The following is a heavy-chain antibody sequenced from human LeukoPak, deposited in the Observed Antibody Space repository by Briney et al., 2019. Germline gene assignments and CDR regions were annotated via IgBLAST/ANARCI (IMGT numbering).Heavy chain of an antibody. D-gene: IGHD3-22*01. CDR3: AKASMDYYDSSGYYFYYYYGMDV. Sequence: GGSLRLSCAASGFIVSSNYMSWVRQAPGKGLEWVSLIYSGGTTYYADSVKGRFTISRDNSKNTLYLQMNSLRAEDTAVYYCAKASMDYYDSSGYYFYYYYGMDVWGQGTTVTVSS. J-gene: IGHJ6*02. V-gene: IGHV3-53*01. CDR2: IYSGGTT. CDR1: GFIVSSNY.